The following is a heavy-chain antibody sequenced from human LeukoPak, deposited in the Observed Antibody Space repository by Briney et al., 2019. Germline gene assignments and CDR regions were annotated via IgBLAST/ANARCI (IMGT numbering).Heavy chain of an antibody. J-gene: IGHJ4*02. V-gene: IGHV3-11*04. CDR2: ISDSGSTI. Sequence: GGSLRLSCAASEFVFSDYYMSWIRQAPGKGLEWVSYISDSGSTIYYADSVKGRFTISRDNAKSSLYLQLNSLRAEDTAVYYCARNTDRDAYMANWGQGTLVTVSS. D-gene: IGHD5-24*01. CDR3: ARNTDRDAYMAN. CDR1: EFVFSDYY.